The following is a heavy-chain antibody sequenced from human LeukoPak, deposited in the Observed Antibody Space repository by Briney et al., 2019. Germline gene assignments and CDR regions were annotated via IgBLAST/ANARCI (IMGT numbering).Heavy chain of an antibody. CDR3: ARTYYDILTGYYFDP. V-gene: IGHV4-4*07. CDR1: GGSISSYY. Sequence: SETLSLTCSVSGGSISSYYWSWIRQPAGKGLEWIGRIFASGNINYNPSLKSRVTMSLDTSKNQFSLKLSSVTAADTAVYYCARTYYDILTGYYFDPWGQGTLVTVSS. D-gene: IGHD3-9*01. CDR2: IFASGNI. J-gene: IGHJ5*02.